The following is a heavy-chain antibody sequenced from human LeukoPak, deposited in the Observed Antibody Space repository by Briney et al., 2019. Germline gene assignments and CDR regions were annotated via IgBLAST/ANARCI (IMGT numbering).Heavy chain of an antibody. J-gene: IGHJ4*02. D-gene: IGHD6-13*01. CDR2: INHSRST. Sequence: PSDTLSLTCAVYGGSFSGYYWSWIRQPPGKGLESIGEINHSRSTNYNPSLKSRVTISVDTSKNQFSLKLSSVTAADTAVYYCARGLGRGSWYTDYWGQGSLVTVSP. CDR1: GGSFSGYY. V-gene: IGHV4-34*01. CDR3: ARGLGRGSWYTDY.